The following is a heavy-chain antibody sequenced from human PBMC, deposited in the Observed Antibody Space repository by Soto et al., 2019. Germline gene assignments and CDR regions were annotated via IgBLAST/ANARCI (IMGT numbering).Heavy chain of an antibody. CDR3: AKNRAPRPFYYHGLDL. J-gene: IGHJ6*02. Sequence: RRLSCAASGFNFSTFGMNWVRQAPGKGLEWVAIISNDGSDINYADSVRGRFTISRDTSRNTLHLQMNSLRAEDTAVYYCAKNRAPRPFYYHGLDLWGQGTTVTVSS. V-gene: IGHV3-30*18. CDR1: GFNFSTFG. CDR2: ISNDGSDI.